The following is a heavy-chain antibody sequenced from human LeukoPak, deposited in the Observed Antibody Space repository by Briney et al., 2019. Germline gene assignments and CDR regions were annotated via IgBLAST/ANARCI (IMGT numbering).Heavy chain of an antibody. CDR1: GFSLPTRGVA. D-gene: IGHD3-16*02. CDR2: IYWNDAN. CDR3: AHSLYDYVWGSYRPFDY. V-gene: IGHV2-5*01. Sequence: SGPTLVKPTQTLTLTCTFSGFSLPTRGVAVGWIRQPPGEALDWLSLIYWNDANRYSPSLKSRLTITKDTSKNQVVLTMTNMDPVDTATYYCAHSLYDYVWGSYRPFDYWGQGTLVTVSS. J-gene: IGHJ4*02.